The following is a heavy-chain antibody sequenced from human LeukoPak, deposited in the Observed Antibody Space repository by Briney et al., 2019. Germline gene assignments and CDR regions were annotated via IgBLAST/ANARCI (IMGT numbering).Heavy chain of an antibody. CDR1: GGSISSYY. J-gene: IGHJ3*02. CDR2: IYYSGST. Sequence: SETLSLTCTVSGGSISSYYWSWIRQPPGKGLEWIGYIYYSGSTNYNPSLKSRVTISVDTSKNQFSLKLSSVTAADTAVYYCARVSSSNWYNERGAFDIWGQGTMVTVSS. D-gene: IGHD6-13*01. V-gene: IGHV4-59*01. CDR3: ARVSSSNWYNERGAFDI.